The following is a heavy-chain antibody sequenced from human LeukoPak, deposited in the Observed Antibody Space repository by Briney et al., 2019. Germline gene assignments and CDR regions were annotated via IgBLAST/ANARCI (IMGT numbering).Heavy chain of an antibody. CDR2: VFSSGTT. D-gene: IGHD1-1*01. CDR1: SDSINNKY. J-gene: IGHJ4*02. CDR3: ARDQGYTYWQTQYFDY. V-gene: IGHV4-4*07. Sequence: SETLSLTCSVSSDSINNKYRRWIRQPAGKGLEWIGRVFSSGTTYYNPSLKSRVTMTVDTTKNQFSLNLNSVTASDTAVYYCARDQGYTYWQTQYFDYWGQGMLVTVSS.